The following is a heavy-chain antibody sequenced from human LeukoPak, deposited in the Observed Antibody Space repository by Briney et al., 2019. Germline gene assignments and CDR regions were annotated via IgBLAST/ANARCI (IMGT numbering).Heavy chain of an antibody. CDR1: GGSISSYY. CDR3: ARAVGYCSSTSCHHHYYYGMDV. CDR2: IYYSGST. D-gene: IGHD2-2*01. J-gene: IGHJ6*02. V-gene: IGHV4-59*01. Sequence: SETLSLTCTVSGGSISSYYWSWIRQPPGKGLEWIGYIYYSGSTNYNPSLKSRVTISVDTSKNQFSLKLSSVTAADTAVYYCARAVGYCSSTSCHHHYYYGMDVWGQGTTVTVSS.